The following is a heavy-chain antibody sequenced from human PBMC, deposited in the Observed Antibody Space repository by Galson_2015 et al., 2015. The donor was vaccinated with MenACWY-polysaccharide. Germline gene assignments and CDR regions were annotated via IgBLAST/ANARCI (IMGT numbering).Heavy chain of an antibody. J-gene: IGHJ4*02. CDR3: ARDVVGESSGTVY. D-gene: IGHD3-22*01. Sequence: SLRLSCAASGFALSNFGMSWVRQAPGKGLEWVSSSSGSGSTTYYADFAKGRFTISRDNSKDTLSMQMSSLRVDDTAVYYCARDVVGESSGTVYWCQGTLVTVSS. CDR1: GFALSNFG. V-gene: IGHV3-23*01. CDR2: SSGSGSTT.